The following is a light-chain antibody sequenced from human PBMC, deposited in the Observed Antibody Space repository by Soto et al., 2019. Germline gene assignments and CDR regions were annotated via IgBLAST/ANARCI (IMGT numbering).Light chain of an antibody. CDR3: HQRNK. CDR2: GAS. CDR1: QAVNTR. J-gene: IGKJ5*01. V-gene: IGKV3D-11*01. Sequence: EIVLTHSPATLSSFPCDSVTLSCRASQAVNTRLAWYQHKPGQAPRLLIYGASSRATGIPDRFSGSRSGTDFTLTISSLEPEDFGVYFCHQRNKFGQGTRLEIK.